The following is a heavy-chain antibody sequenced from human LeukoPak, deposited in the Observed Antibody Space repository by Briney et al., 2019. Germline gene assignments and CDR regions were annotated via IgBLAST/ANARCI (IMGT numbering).Heavy chain of an antibody. Sequence: GGSLRLSCAASGFTFSSYAMSWVRLAPGKGLEWVSLISGSGGDTYYADSVKGRLTISRDISKDTLYLQMNSLSAEDTAVYYCAKGDSGMVRRYYFDYWGQGTLVTVSS. CDR1: GFTFSSYA. CDR3: AKGDSGMVRRYYFDY. J-gene: IGHJ4*02. V-gene: IGHV3-23*01. D-gene: IGHD5-18*01. CDR2: ISGSGGDT.